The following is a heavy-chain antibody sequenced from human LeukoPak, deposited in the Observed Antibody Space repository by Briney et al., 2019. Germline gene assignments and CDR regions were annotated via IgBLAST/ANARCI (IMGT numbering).Heavy chain of an antibody. V-gene: IGHV5-51*01. J-gene: IGHJ4*02. CDR3: ARRLQLRAYFDL. CDR2: IYPGDSDT. D-gene: IGHD5-24*01. CDR1: GYNFTTYW. Sequence: GESLKISCKGSGYNFTTYWIGWVRQMPDNGLEWMGLIYPGDSDTRYTPSFQGHVTISADKSTNTAYMQWSSLKASDTAIYYCARRLQLRAYFDLWAQGTLVTVSS.